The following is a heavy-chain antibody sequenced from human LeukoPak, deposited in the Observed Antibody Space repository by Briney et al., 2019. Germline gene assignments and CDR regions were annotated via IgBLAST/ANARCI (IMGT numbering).Heavy chain of an antibody. CDR2: ISGYNGHP. J-gene: IGHJ4*02. V-gene: IGHV1-18*01. D-gene: IGHD3-22*01. Sequence: ASVKVSCKASGYTFTNYGISWVRQAPGQGLEWMGWISGYNGHPNYAEKLQGRVTMTTDTSTSTAYMELRSLRPDDTAVFYCARESQIRYYYDRSGYYYGALDYWGQGSLVTVSS. CDR3: ARESQIRYYYDRSGYYYGALDY. CDR1: GYTFTNYG.